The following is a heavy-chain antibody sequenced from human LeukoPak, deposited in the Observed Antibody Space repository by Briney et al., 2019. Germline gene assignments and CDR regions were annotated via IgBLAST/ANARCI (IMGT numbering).Heavy chain of an antibody. CDR2: IYHSGST. CDR1: GYSISSGYY. Sequence: SETLSLTCAVSGYSISSGYYWGWIRQPPGKGLEWIGSIYHSGSTYYNPSLKSRVTISVDTPKNQFSLKLSSVTAADTAVYYCARQIVAAINWFDPWGQGTLVTVSS. V-gene: IGHV4-38-2*01. D-gene: IGHD2-15*01. J-gene: IGHJ5*02. CDR3: ARQIVAAINWFDP.